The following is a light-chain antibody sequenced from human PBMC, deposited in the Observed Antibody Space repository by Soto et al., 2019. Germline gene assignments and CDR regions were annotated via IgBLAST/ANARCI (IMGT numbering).Light chain of an antibody. J-gene: IGKJ1*01. CDR1: HNIARW. V-gene: IGKV1-5*01. CDR2: DAS. Sequence: DIQMTQSPSTLSASVGDRVSITCRASHNIARWLAWYQQKPAKAPRLLIYDASTLETGVPSRFSGSGSGTEFTLTISSLRPDDFATYFCQHLDSNWPFGQGTKVEI. CDR3: QHLDSNWP.